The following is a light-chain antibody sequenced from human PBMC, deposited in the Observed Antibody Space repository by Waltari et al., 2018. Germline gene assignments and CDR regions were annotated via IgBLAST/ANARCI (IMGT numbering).Light chain of an antibody. V-gene: IGLV2-23*03. Sequence: QSALTQPASVSGSLGQSITISCTRSTTNIGTYNLVSWYQHHPGKAPRLVISEGTKRPSGSSDRFSGSNSGKTASLTISGLQAEDEAEYYCCSHAGSSVFVFGGGTKLTVL. J-gene: IGLJ2*01. CDR2: EGT. CDR1: TTNIGTYNL. CDR3: CSHAGSSVFV.